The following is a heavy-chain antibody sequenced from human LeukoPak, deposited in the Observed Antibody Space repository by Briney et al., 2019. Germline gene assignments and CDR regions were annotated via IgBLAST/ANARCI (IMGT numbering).Heavy chain of an antibody. CDR2: IFYSGTT. V-gene: IGHV4-39*07. Sequence: SETLSLTCTVSGDSISSSNYYWAWIRQPPGKGLEWIGSIFYSGTTYYSSSLKSRVTMSVDTSKTQFSLKLSSVTAADTALYYCARGFRGPNFDYWGQGTLVTVSS. CDR1: GDSISSSNYY. J-gene: IGHJ4*02. CDR3: ARGFRGPNFDY. D-gene: IGHD3-10*01.